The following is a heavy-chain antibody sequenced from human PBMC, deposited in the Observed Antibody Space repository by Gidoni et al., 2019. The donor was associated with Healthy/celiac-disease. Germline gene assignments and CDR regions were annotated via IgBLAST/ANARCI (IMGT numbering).Heavy chain of an antibody. Sequence: QVQLQGSGPGLVKPSETLSLTCTVSGGPISSYYWSWIRQPPGKGLEWIGYIYYSGSTNYNPSLKSRVTISVDTSKNQFSLKLSSVTAADTAVYYCARLGLGDWGQGTLVTVSS. V-gene: IGHV4-59*01. J-gene: IGHJ4*02. D-gene: IGHD6-19*01. CDR2: IYYSGST. CDR3: ARLGLGD. CDR1: GGPISSYY.